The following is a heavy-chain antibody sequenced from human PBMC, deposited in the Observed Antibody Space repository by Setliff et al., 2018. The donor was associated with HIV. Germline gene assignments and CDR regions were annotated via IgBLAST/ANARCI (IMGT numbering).Heavy chain of an antibody. V-gene: IGHV3-48*03. CDR3: ARRPGNSGLDY. CDR1: GFKFNNYE. D-gene: IGHD4-4*01. J-gene: IGHJ4*02. Sequence: GGSLRLSCAASGFKFNNYEMNWVRQAPGKGLEWVSYISTNSNIMHYAESVKGRFTISRDNAKSPLYLQMNNLRAADRAIYYCARRPGNSGLDYWGQGTLVTVSS. CDR2: ISTNSNIM.